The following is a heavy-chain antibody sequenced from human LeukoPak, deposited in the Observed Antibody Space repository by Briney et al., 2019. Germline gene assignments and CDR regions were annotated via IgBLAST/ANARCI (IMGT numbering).Heavy chain of an antibody. Sequence: GGSLRLSCAASGFTFSSYSMNWVRQAPGKGLEWVSSISSSSSYIYYADSVKGRFTISRDNAKNSLYLQMNSLRAEDTAVYYCARLISSSEGWFDPWGQGTLVTASS. J-gene: IGHJ5*02. CDR1: GFTFSSYS. V-gene: IGHV3-21*01. CDR2: ISSSSSYI. D-gene: IGHD6-6*01. CDR3: ARLISSSEGWFDP.